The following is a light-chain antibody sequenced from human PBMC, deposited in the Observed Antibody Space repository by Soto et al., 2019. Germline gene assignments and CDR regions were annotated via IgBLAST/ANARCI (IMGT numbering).Light chain of an antibody. CDR1: SSNIGAGYD. CDR2: GNS. Sequence: QSVLTQPPSVSGAAGQRVTISCTGSSSNIGAGYDVHWYQQLPGTAPKLLIYGNSNRPSGVPDRFSGSKSGTSASLAITGLQAEDEADYYCQSYDSSLSGSRFFGTGTKLTVL. V-gene: IGLV1-40*01. CDR3: QSYDSSLSGSRF. J-gene: IGLJ1*01.